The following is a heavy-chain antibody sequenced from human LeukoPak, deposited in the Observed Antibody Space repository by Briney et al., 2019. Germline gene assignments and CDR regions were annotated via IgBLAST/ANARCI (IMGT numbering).Heavy chain of an antibody. D-gene: IGHD3-10*01. Sequence: GGSLRLSCAASGFTFSSYWMHWVRQAPGKGLVWVSHINSDGSTTRYADSVKGRFTISRDNSKNTLNLQMNSLRAEDTAVYYCVKDRTGTYTLDYWGQGTLVTVSS. CDR1: GFTFSSYW. J-gene: IGHJ4*02. CDR2: INSDGSTT. V-gene: IGHV3-74*01. CDR3: VKDRTGTYTLDY.